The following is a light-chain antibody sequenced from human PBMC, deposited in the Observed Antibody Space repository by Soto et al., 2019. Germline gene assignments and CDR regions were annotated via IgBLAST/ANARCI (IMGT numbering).Light chain of an antibody. Sequence: DIVMTQSPDSLAVSLGERATINCKSSLSVLYRSNNKNYLAWYQQKPGQPPKLLVYWASTRESGVPDRFSGSGSGPDFTLTISSLQAEDVAVYYCQQYYNTPYTFGQGTKLEIK. CDR3: QQYYNTPYT. CDR1: LSVLYRSNNKNY. J-gene: IGKJ2*01. V-gene: IGKV4-1*01. CDR2: WAS.